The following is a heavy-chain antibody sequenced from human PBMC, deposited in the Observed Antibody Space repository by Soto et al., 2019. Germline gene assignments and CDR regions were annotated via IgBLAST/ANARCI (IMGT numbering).Heavy chain of an antibody. CDR2: IIPIFGTA. D-gene: IGHD2-15*01. J-gene: IGHJ6*02. CDR1: GGTFSSYA. Sequence: QVQLMQSGAEVKKPGSSVKVSCTAPGGTFSSYAISWVRQAPGQGLEWMGGIIPIFGTAKYAQKFQSRVTITADESTSTGYMELSSLRSEDTAVYYCARSQGGSSSLDIYYYYYYGMDVWGQGTRVTVSS. V-gene: IGHV1-69*01. CDR3: ARSQGGSSSLDIYYYYYYGMDV.